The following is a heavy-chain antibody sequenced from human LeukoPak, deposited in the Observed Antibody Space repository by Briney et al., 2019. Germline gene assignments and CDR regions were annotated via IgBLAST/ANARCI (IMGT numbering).Heavy chain of an antibody. D-gene: IGHD1-26*01. J-gene: IGHJ6*03. V-gene: IGHV4-59*01. CDR2: IYYSGST. CDR1: GGSISSYY. Sequence: SETLSLTCTVSGGSISSYYWSWIRQPPGKGLEWIGYIYYSGSTNYNPSLKSRVTISVDTSKNQFSLKLSSVTAADTAVYYCARDKVDSGSYYGTYYYYYMDVWGKGTTVTVSS. CDR3: ARDKVDSGSYYGTYYYYYMDV.